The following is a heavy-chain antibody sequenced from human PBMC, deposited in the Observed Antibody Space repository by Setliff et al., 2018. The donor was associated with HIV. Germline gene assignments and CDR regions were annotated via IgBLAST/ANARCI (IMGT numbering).Heavy chain of an antibody. CDR3: ARAAAGNTGPFDL. D-gene: IGHD4-17*01. V-gene: IGHV4-4*07. J-gene: IGHJ4*02. Sequence: PSETLSLTCTVSDSGTYYWSWIRQPAGKGLEWIGRVSSRGDTNYNPSLKSRVTMSVDTSKNQFSLKLTSVTASDTAVYYCARAAAGNTGPFDLRGQGSPVTVSS. CDR2: VSSRGDT. CDR1: DSGTYY.